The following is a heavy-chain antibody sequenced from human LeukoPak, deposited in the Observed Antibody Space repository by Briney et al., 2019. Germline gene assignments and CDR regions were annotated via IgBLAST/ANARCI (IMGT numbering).Heavy chain of an antibody. CDR2: IYYSGST. CDR3: ARSTPLYSSGWYPNWFDP. CDR1: GSSISSYY. Sequence: SETLPLTCTAAGSSISSYYWSWIRPPPGKGLECTGYIYYSGSTNYNPSLKSRVTISIDTSKNQFSLKLSSVTAADTAVYYCARSTPLYSSGWYPNWFDPWGQGTLVTVSS. V-gene: IGHV4-59*01. J-gene: IGHJ5*02. D-gene: IGHD6-19*01.